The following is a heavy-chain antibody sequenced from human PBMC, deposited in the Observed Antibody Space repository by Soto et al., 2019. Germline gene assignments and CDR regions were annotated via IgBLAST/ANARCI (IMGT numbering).Heavy chain of an antibody. D-gene: IGHD6-13*01. J-gene: IGHJ5*02. CDR1: GYTFTRYG. CDR3: AREVKYSSSWYTWWFDP. V-gene: IGHV1-18*01. Sequence: ASVNLSWQTSGYTFTRYGSGWVRQATGQGLEWMGWISAYNGNTNYAQKLQGRVTMTTDTSTSTAYMELRSLRSDDTAVYYCAREVKYSSSWYTWWFDPWGQGTLVTVSS. CDR2: ISAYNGNT.